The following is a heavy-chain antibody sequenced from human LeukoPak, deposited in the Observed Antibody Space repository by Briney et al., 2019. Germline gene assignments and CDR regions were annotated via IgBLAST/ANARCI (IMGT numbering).Heavy chain of an antibody. Sequence: ASVKVSCKASGYTFTGYYMHWVRQAPGQGLEWMGWINPNSGGTNYAQKFQGRVTMTRDTSISTAHMELSRLRSDDTAVYYCARDLMATDIVVVPAAMAPDYYYYMDVWGKGTTVTVSS. CDR3: ARDLMATDIVVVPAAMAPDYYYYMDV. D-gene: IGHD2-2*01. J-gene: IGHJ6*03. CDR1: GYTFTGYY. CDR2: INPNSGGT. V-gene: IGHV1-2*02.